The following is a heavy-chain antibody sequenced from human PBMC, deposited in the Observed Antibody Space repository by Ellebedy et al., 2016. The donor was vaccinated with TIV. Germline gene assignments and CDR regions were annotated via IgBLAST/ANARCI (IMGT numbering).Heavy chain of an antibody. D-gene: IGHD2-21*02. J-gene: IGHJ4*02. Sequence: MPGGSLRLSCAASGLTFSSHAMSWVRQPPGKGLEWIGSVYYSGSPYYNPSFKSRVTLSADTSKNQFSLHLRTVAAADTAVYYCARTDPWQPIDDWGQGILVSVSS. CDR3: ARTDPWQPIDD. V-gene: IGHV4-39*01. CDR2: VYYSGSP. CDR1: GLTFSSHA.